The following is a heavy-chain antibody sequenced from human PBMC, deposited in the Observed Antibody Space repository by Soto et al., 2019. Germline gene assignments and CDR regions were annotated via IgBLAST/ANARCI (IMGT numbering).Heavy chain of an antibody. CDR3: ARLPGRSRSVVRARDY. Sequence: QVQLQESGPGLVKPSGTLSLTCAVSGGSISSSNWWSWVRQPPGKGLEWIGEIYHSGSTNYNPSLKSRVTISVDTSKNQFSLKLSSVTAADTAMYYCARLPGRSRSVVRARDYWGQGTLVTVSS. V-gene: IGHV4-4*02. D-gene: IGHD2-15*01. J-gene: IGHJ4*02. CDR2: IYHSGST. CDR1: GGSISSSNW.